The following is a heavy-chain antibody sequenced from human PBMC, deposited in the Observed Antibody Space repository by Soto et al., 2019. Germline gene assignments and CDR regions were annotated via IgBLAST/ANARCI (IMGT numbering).Heavy chain of an antibody. Sequence: GGSLRLSCAASGFTFSSYAMSWVRQAPGKGLEWVSAISGSGGSTYYADSVKGRFTISRDNSKNTLYLQMNSLRAEDTAVYYCANTYYYDSSGYYPLDYWGQGTLVTVSS. CDR3: ANTYYYDSSGYYPLDY. V-gene: IGHV3-23*01. D-gene: IGHD3-22*01. CDR1: GFTFSSYA. CDR2: ISGSGGST. J-gene: IGHJ4*02.